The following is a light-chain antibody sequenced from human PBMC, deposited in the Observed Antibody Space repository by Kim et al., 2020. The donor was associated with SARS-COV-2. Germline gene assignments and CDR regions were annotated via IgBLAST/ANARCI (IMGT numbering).Light chain of an antibody. V-gene: IGKV3D-15*01. CDR3: QQYKNWSPIT. CDR1: QSVSTD. Sequence: SPGEGATPSCRASQSVSTDLAWYQQKSGQAPRLLIYGASTRATGIPGRFSGSGSGTEFTLTISGLQSEDLAVYYCQQYKNWSPITFGQGTRLEIK. CDR2: GAS. J-gene: IGKJ5*01.